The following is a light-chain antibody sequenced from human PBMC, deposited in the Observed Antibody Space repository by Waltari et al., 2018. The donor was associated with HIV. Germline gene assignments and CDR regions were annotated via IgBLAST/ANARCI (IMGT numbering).Light chain of an antibody. Sequence: SYELTQPPSVSVSPGQPASITSSADKSGAKSPCWLEQKHGHSPVLFIYQDSKRPSGIPERFSGSNAGNTATLTISGTQAMDEADYYCQAWDSSTASVVFGGGTKLTVL. J-gene: IGLJ2*01. V-gene: IGLV3-1*01. CDR2: QDS. CDR1: KSGAKS. CDR3: QAWDSSTASVV.